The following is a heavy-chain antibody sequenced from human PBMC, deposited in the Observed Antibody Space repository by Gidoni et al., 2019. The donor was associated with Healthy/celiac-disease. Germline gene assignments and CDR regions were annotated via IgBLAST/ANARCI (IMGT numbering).Heavy chain of an antibody. CDR2: IIPIFGTA. V-gene: IGHV1-69*01. CDR1: GGTFSSYA. CDR3: ARDPGQVRYQLLYDYYYYYMDV. J-gene: IGHJ6*03. D-gene: IGHD2-2*02. Sequence: QVQLVQSGAEVKKPGSSVKVSCKASGGTFSSYAISWVRQAPGQGLEWMGGIIPIFGTANYAQKFQGRVTITADESTSTAYMELSSLRSEDTAVYYCARDPGQVRYQLLYDYYYYYMDVWGKGTTVTVSS.